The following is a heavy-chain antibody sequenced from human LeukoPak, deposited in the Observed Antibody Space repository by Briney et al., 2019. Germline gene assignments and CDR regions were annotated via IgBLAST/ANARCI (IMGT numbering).Heavy chain of an antibody. V-gene: IGHV1-18*01. Sequence: GASVKVSCKASGGTFSSYAISWVRQAPGQGLEWMGWISAYNGNTNYAQKLQGRVTMTTDTSTSTAYMELRSLRSDDTAVYYCARDYGGNPWYFDLWGRGTLVTVSS. CDR1: GGTFSSYA. CDR3: ARDYGGNPWYFDL. D-gene: IGHD4-23*01. J-gene: IGHJ2*01. CDR2: ISAYNGNT.